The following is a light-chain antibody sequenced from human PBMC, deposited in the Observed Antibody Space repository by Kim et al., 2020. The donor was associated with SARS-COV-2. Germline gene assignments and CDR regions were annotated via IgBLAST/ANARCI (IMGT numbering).Light chain of an antibody. CDR2: QDT. V-gene: IGLV3-1*01. J-gene: IGLJ3*02. CDR1: RLGDKY. Sequence: GSPGQTASITCTGDRLGDKYACWYQQKPGQSPVLVIYQDTKRPSGIPERFSGSNSGSTATLTISGAQAMDEADYYCQAWDSSSWVFGGGTQLTVL. CDR3: QAWDSSSWV.